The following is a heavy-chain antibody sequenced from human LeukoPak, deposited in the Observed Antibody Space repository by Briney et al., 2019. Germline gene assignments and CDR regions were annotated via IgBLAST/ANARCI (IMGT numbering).Heavy chain of an antibody. CDR2: IRNDGSNE. CDR1: GFTFSSYG. V-gene: IGHV3-30*02. D-gene: IGHD2-21*01. Sequence: PGGSLRLSCAASGFTFSSYGMHWVRQAPGKGLEWVAFIRNDGSNEYYADSVKGRFTISRDNSKNTLSLQTNSLRAEDTAVYYCVRDRDWAFDYWGQGILVTVSS. J-gene: IGHJ4*02. CDR3: VRDRDWAFDY.